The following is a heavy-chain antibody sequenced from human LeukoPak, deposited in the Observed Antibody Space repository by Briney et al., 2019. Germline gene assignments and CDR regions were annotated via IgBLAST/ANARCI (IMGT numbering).Heavy chain of an antibody. CDR3: VRDLDWGAFDV. CDR2: ISPSGDIT. V-gene: IGHV3-23*01. D-gene: IGHD3/OR15-3a*01. CDR1: GFHFSAHG. J-gene: IGHJ3*01. Sequence: GGSLRLSCAASGFHFSAHGMNWIRQAPGKGLEWVSGISPSGDITYYADSVMGRFTISRDNRKSTVSLQMNSLRAEDTALYYCVRDLDWGAFDVWGQGTTVTVSS.